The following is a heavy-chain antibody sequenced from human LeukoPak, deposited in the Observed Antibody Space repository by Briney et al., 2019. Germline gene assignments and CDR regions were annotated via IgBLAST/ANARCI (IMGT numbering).Heavy chain of an antibody. CDR2: INHSGST. CDR1: GGSFSGYY. V-gene: IGHV4-34*01. CDR3: ARVSFTTGTTLSAFDI. D-gene: IGHD1-1*01. J-gene: IGHJ3*02. Sequence: SETLSLTCAVYGGSFSGYYWSWIRQPPGKGLEWIGEINHSGSTNYNPSLKSRVTISVDTSKNQFSLKLSSVTAADTAVYYCARVSFTTGTTLSAFDIWGQGTMVTVSS.